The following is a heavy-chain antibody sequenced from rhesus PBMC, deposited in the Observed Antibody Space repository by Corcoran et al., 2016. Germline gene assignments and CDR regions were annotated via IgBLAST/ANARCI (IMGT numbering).Heavy chain of an antibody. J-gene: IGHJ6*01. V-gene: IGHV1S10*01. Sequence: QVQLVQSGAEVKKPGASVKVSCKASGFTFGRYAISWVRQAPGQGLEWRGGSIPLVVITNYAGKFQGRVKITADTSTSTAYMELSSLRSEDTAVYYCTREMRSWGYGLDSWGQGVVVTISS. CDR2: SIPLVVIT. D-gene: IGHD3-34*01. CDR1: GFTFGRYA. CDR3: TREMRSWGYGLDS.